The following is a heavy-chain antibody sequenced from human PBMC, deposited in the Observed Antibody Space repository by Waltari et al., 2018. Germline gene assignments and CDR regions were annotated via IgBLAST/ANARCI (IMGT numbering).Heavy chain of an antibody. Sequence: QVQLVQSGAEVKKPGASVKVSCKASGYTFTSYGISWVRQAPGQGLEWMGWISAYNGNTNYAQKLQGRFTISRDNSKNTLYLQMNSLRAEDTAVYYCAKDSRLIAAAGHFDYWGQGTLVTVSS. D-gene: IGHD6-13*01. V-gene: IGHV1-18*01. CDR2: ISAYNGNT. J-gene: IGHJ4*02. CDR1: GYTFTSYG. CDR3: AKDSRLIAAAGHFDY.